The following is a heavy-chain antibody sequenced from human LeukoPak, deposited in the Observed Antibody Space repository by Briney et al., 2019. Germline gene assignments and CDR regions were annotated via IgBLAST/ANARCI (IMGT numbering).Heavy chain of an antibody. CDR1: GFTFSGSA. CDR3: TTDLYYDSSGYSVY. Sequence: GGSLRLSCAASGFTFSGSAMHWVRQASGKGLEWVGRIRSKANSYATVYAASVKGRFTISRDDSKNTLYLQMNSLKTEDTAVYYCTTDLYYDSSGYSVYWGQGTLVTVSS. D-gene: IGHD3-22*01. V-gene: IGHV3-73*01. J-gene: IGHJ4*02. CDR2: IRSKANSYAT.